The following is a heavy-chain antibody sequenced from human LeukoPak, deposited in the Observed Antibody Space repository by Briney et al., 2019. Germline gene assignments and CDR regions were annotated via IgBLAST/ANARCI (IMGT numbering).Heavy chain of an antibody. CDR3: ARGPSSTNFLHFDY. J-gene: IGHJ4*02. D-gene: IGHD2-2*01. V-gene: IGHV3-48*03. Sequence: GGSLRLSCAASGFTLSTYSMNWVRQPPGKGPEWVSYISPTGSTIYYADSVKGRFTISRDNAKNSLYLQMNSLRAEDTAVYYCARGPSSTNFLHFDYWGQGILVTVSS. CDR1: GFTLSTYS. CDR2: ISPTGSTI.